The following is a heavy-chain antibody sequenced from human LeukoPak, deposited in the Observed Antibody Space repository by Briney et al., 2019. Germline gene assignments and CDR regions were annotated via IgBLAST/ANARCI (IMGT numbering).Heavy chain of an antibody. CDR1: GVSISSYY. CDR3: SRDRYYYDSSGYSHRLDY. CDR2: IYTSGST. V-gene: IGHV4-4*07. D-gene: IGHD3-22*01. Sequence: SETLSLICTVSGVSISSYYWSWIRQPAGKGLEWIGRIYTSGSTNYNPSLKSRVTMSVDTSKNQFSLKLSSVTAADTAVYYCSRDRYYYDSSGYSHRLDYWGQGTLVTVSS. J-gene: IGHJ4*02.